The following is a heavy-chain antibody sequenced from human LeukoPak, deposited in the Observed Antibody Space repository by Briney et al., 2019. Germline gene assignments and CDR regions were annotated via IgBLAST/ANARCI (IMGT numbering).Heavy chain of an antibody. V-gene: IGHV1-8*01. CDR2: MNPNSGNT. CDR1: GYTFTSYD. D-gene: IGHD6-13*01. CDR3: ARTPLQSSSWYYFGQSDVNWFDP. Sequence: ASVKVSCKASGYTFTSYDINWVRQATGQGLEWMGWMNPNSGNTGYAQKFQGRVTMTRNTSISTAYMELSSLRSEDTAVYYCARTPLQSSSWYYFGQSDVNWFDPWGQGTLVTVSS. J-gene: IGHJ5*02.